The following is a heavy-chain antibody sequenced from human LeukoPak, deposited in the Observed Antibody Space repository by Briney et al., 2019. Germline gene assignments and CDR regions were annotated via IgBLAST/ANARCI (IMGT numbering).Heavy chain of an antibody. V-gene: IGHV1-8*02. Sequence: GASVKVSCKASGYTFTSYDINWVRQATGQGLEWMGWMNHNSGNTGYAQKFQGRVTMTRNTSISTAYMELSSLRSEDTAVYYCARGGSSWYGDYYYYYMDVWGKGTTVTISS. CDR2: MNHNSGNT. CDR1: GYTFTSYD. CDR3: ARGGSSWYGDYYYYYMDV. D-gene: IGHD6-13*01. J-gene: IGHJ6*03.